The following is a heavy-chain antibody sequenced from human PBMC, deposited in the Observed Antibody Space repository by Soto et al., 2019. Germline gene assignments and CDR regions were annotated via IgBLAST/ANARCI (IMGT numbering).Heavy chain of an antibody. J-gene: IGHJ4*02. CDR3: ARGLVGIAAAGTPTGYFDY. Sequence: ASVKVSCKASGYTFTGYYMHWVRQAPGQGLDLMGWINPNSGGTNYAQKFQGWVTMTRDTSISTAYMELSRLRSDDTAVYYCARGLVGIAAAGTPTGYFDYWGQGTLVTVSS. CDR2: INPNSGGT. D-gene: IGHD6-13*01. CDR1: GYTFTGYY. V-gene: IGHV1-2*04.